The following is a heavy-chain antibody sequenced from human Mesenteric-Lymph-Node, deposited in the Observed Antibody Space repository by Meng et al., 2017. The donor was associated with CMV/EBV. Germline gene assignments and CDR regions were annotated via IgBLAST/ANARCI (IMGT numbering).Heavy chain of an antibody. V-gene: IGHV4-59*01. CDR3: ARVISGIGEDN. CDR1: GASINSYY. CDR2: MYYDGTT. J-gene: IGHJ4*02. D-gene: IGHD3-10*01. Sequence: SETLSLTCTVSGASINSYYWSWIRQPPGKGLEWLGYMYYDGTTNYNPSLRSRLTISLDTSKNQFSLNLNSVTAADTAVYYCARVISGIGEDNWGQGTLVTVSS.